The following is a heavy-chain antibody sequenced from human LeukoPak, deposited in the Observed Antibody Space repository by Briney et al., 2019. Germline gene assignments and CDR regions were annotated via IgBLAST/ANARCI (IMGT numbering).Heavy chain of an antibody. CDR1: GFTFSSYS. J-gene: IGHJ3*02. CDR2: ISSSSSYI. CDR3: ARGANWNDVAAFDI. V-gene: IGHV3-21*01. D-gene: IGHD1-1*01. Sequence: GGSLRLSCAASGFTFSSYSMNWVRQAPGKGLEWVSSISSSSSYIYYADSVKGRFTISRDNAKNSLYLQMNSLRAEDTAVYYCARGANWNDVAAFDIWGQGTMVTLSS.